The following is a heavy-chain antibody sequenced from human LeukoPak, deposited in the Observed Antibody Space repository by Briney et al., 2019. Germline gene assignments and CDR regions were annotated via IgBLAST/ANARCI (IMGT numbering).Heavy chain of an antibody. CDR2: IRYDGSNK. D-gene: IGHD6-6*01. CDR3: AKARGPTSSFFDD. CDR1: GFIFSSYG. J-gene: IGHJ4*02. V-gene: IGHV3-30*02. Sequence: RPGGSLRLSCAASGFIFSSYGMRWVRQAPGKGLEWVAFIRYDGSNKYYADSVKGRFTISRDSSKNTLYLQMNSLRAEDTGVYYCAKARGPTSSFFDDWGQGTLVTVSS.